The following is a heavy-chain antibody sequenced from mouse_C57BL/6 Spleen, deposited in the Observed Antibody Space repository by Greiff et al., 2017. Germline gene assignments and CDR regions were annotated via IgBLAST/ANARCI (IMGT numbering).Heavy chain of an antibody. CDR2: IHPNSGSP. CDR1: GYTITSYW. CDR3: GSPHDYDAMDD. V-gene: IGHV1-64*01. J-gene: IGHJ4*01. Sequence: VQLQQPGAELVKPGASVKLSCKASGYTITSYWMHWVKQRPGQGLEWIGLIHPNSGSPHSNAKFKSKATLTDDNSSSTAYTQLSSLTSEDSAVYYCGSPHDYDAMDDWGKGTSVTVSS.